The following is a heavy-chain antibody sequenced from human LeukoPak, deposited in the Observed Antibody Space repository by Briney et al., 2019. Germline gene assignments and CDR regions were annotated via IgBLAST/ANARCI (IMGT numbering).Heavy chain of an antibody. V-gene: IGHV4-34*01. J-gene: IGHJ4*02. CDR2: INHSGST. CDR3: ARVNSPLGELFY. CDR1: GGSFSGYY. D-gene: IGHD3-16*01. Sequence: SETLSLTCAVYGGSFSGYYWSWIRQPPGKGLEWIGEINHSGSTNYNPSLKSRVTISVDTSKNQFSLKLSSVTAADTAVYYCARVNSPLGELFYWGQGTLVTVSS.